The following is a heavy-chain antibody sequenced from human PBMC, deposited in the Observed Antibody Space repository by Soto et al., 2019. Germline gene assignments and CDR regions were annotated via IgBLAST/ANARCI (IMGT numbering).Heavy chain of an antibody. V-gene: IGHV4-34*01. CDR1: GGSFSGYY. CDR2: INHSGST. J-gene: IGHJ5*02. D-gene: IGHD6-6*01. Sequence: SETLSLTCAVYGGSFSGYYWSWIRQPPGKGLEWIGEINHSGSTNYNPSLKSRVTISVDTSKNQFSLKLSSVTAADTAVYYCARGFPEYSSLRWFDPWGQGTLVTVSS. CDR3: ARGFPEYSSLRWFDP.